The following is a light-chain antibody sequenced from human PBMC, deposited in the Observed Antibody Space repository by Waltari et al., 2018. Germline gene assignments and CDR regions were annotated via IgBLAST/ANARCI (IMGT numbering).Light chain of an antibody. CDR3: GTWDSSLSGAV. CDR2: EES. J-gene: IGLJ7*01. CDR1: SSNIGNNY. Sequence: QSVLTQPPSVSAAPGQRVTISCSGGSSNIGNNYVSWYRQFPGTAPKLLIYEESARPSGIPGRFSGSKSGTSATLDITGLQAGDEADYYCGTWDSSLSGAVFGGGTHLTVL. V-gene: IGLV1-51*02.